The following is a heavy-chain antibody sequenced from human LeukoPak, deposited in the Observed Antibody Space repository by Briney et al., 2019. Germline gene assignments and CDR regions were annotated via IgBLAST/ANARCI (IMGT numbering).Heavy chain of an antibody. D-gene: IGHD3-3*01. CDR3: ARDRSHYDFWSGYYLSYYYYGMDV. V-gene: IGHV3-7*05. J-gene: IGHJ6*02. CDR2: XXXXXXXX. CDR1: GFTFSSYW. Sequence: PGGSLRLSCAASGFTFSSYWMSWVRQAPGKGLEWVXXXXXXXXXXYYVGSVKGRFTISRDNAKNSLYLQMNSLRAEDTAVYYCARDRSHYDFWSGYYLSYYYYGMDVWGQGTTVTVSS.